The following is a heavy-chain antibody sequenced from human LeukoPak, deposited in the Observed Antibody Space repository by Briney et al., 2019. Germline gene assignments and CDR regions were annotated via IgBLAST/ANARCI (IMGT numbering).Heavy chain of an antibody. J-gene: IGHJ4*03. CDR1: GGSFSGYY. CDR2: INHRGDT. V-gene: IGHV4-34*01. CDR3: ARGPTISETGYFDY. D-gene: IGHD1-1*01. Sequence: SETLSLTCAVYGGSFSGYYWSWIRQSPGKELAWIAEINHRGDTNYNPSGKSRVTISVDTSKNQFSLKVSSLTAADTAVYYCARGPTISETGYFDYWGQGTLVTVSS.